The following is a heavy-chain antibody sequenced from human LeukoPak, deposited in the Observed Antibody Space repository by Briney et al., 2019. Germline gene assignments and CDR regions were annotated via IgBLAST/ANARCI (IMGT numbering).Heavy chain of an antibody. CDR3: ARGRMWYSSGWYYFDY. J-gene: IGHJ4*02. V-gene: IGHV4-34*01. CDR2: GNHSGST. Sequence: SETLSLTCAVYGGSFSGYYWSWIRQPPGKGLEWIGEGNHSGSTNYNPSLKSRVTISVDTSKNQFSLKLSSVTAADSAVYYCARGRMWYSSGWYYFDYWGQGTLVTVSS. CDR1: GGSFSGYY. D-gene: IGHD6-19*01.